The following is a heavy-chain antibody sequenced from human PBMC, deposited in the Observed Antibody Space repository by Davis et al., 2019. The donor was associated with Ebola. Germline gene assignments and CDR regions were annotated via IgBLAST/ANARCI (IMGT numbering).Heavy chain of an antibody. CDR3: VRVSNTGWEFDF. V-gene: IGHV1-18*01. Sequence: GESLKISCKASGYTFTSYGLSWVRQAPGQGLEWMGWISALTGNTKYLQNLQGRVTMTTDKPTSTAYMELRSLISDDTAVYHCVRVSNTGWEFDFWGQGTLVTVSS. CDR2: ISALTGNT. J-gene: IGHJ4*02. D-gene: IGHD6-19*01. CDR1: GYTFTSYG.